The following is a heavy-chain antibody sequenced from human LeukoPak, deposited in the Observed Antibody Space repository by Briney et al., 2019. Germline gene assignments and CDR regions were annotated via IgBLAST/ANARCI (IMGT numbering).Heavy chain of an antibody. CDR3: ARTSAAGALGTFDI. V-gene: IGHV4-59*01. Sequence: SSETLSLTCTVSGGSISSYYWSWIRQPPGKGLEWIGYIYYSGSTNYNPSLKSRVTISVDTSKNQFSLKLSSVTAADTAVYYCARTSAAGALGTFDIWGQGTMVTVPS. J-gene: IGHJ3*02. D-gene: IGHD6-13*01. CDR1: GGSISSYY. CDR2: IYYSGST.